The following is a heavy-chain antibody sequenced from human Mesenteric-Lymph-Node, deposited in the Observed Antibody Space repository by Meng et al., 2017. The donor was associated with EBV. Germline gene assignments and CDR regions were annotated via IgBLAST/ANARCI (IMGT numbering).Heavy chain of an antibody. J-gene: IGHJ4*02. CDR3: ARDYCSSTSCLFDY. CDR2: INPGNGNT. V-gene: IGHV1-3*01. Sequence: QVHSGQVGVGLKKPGASVKVSCKASGYTFISYTMYWVRQAPEQRLEWMGWINPGNGNTKYSQKFQGRVTITRDTSATTAYMELSSLNSEDTAVYYCARDYCSSTSCLFDYWGQGTLVTVSS. D-gene: IGHD2-2*01. CDR1: GYTFISYT.